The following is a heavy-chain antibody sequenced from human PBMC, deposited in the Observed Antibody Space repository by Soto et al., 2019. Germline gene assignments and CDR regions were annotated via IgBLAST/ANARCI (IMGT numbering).Heavy chain of an antibody. Sequence: SETLSLTCTVSGDFISYYSWAWIRQSAGKGLEWIGRVYSTGTIFYNPSLKSQATMSVDTSKNQFSLKLTSVNAADTAVYYCARDYFGRNTRAFDPWGQGTLVTVYS. J-gene: IGHJ5*02. D-gene: IGHD3-10*01. CDR1: GDFISYYS. CDR2: VYSTGTI. CDR3: ARDYFGRNTRAFDP. V-gene: IGHV4-4*07.